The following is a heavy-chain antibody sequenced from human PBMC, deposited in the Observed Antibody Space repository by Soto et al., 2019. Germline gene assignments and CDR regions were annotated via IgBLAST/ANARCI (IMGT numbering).Heavy chain of an antibody. CDR3: VKVQEKWSKFFDY. J-gene: IGHJ4*02. CDR2: INTYNSNT. CDR1: GYTFTNYG. V-gene: IGHV1-18*01. D-gene: IGHD2-15*01. Sequence: QVQLVQSGAEVKKPGASVKVSCKASGYTFTNYGVSWVRQAPGQGLEWMGWINTYNSNTNYPQKFQGRVTMTTDTSTSTAHMELRSLRSDDTAAYYCVKVQEKWSKFFDYWGQGTLVTVSS.